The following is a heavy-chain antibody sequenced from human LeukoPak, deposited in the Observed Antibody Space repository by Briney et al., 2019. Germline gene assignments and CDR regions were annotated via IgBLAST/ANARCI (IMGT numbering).Heavy chain of an antibody. V-gene: IGHV4-34*01. CDR3: ARRYCSGGSCYEVPYYFDY. CDR1: GGSFSGYY. CDR2: INHSGST. Sequence: SETLSLTCAVYGGSFSGYYWSWIRQPPGKGLEWIGEINHSGSTNYNPSLKSRVTISVDTSKNQLSLKLSSVTAADTAVYHCARRYCSGGSCYEVPYYFDYWGQGTLVTVSS. D-gene: IGHD2-15*01. J-gene: IGHJ4*02.